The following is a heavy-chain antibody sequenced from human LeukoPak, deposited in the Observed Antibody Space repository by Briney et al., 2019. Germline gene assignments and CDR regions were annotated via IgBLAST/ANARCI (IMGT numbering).Heavy chain of an antibody. V-gene: IGHV4-4*02. CDR2: ISLTGLT. CDR3: SRENGAFSPFGY. D-gene: IGHD2-8*01. J-gene: IGHJ4*02. Sequence: GSLRLSCSASGFTFSSYAMHSVRQPPGQGLEWIGEISLTGLTHYNPSLESRVTVSLDKSKNQLSLNLTSVTAADTAVYYCSRENGAFSPFGYWGQGTLVTVLS. CDR1: GFTFSSYA.